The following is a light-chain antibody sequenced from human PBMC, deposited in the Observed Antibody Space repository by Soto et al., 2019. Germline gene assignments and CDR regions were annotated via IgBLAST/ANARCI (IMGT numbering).Light chain of an antibody. CDR2: GAF. CDR3: QQRNIWPPVT. J-gene: IGKJ5*01. CDR1: QGISKK. V-gene: IGKV3-11*01. Sequence: GGIVSLXCQASQGISKKVAWYQHKPGQAPRLLIYGAFNRATGIPARFSGSGSGTDFTLTISSLEPEDSAIYYCQQRNIWPPVTFGQGTRLEIK.